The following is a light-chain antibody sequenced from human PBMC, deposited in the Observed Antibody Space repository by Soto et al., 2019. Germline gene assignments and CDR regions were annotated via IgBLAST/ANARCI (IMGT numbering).Light chain of an antibody. CDR2: GAS. J-gene: IGKJ5*01. CDR3: QQRSDWPPIP. CDR1: QSVSSSY. Sequence: EIVLTQSPGTLSLTPGERATLSCRASQSVSSSYLAWYQQKPGQAPRLLIYGASSRATGIPDRFSGSGSGTDFTLTISRLEPEDFAVYYCQQRSDWPPIPFGQGARPEIK. V-gene: IGKV3D-20*02.